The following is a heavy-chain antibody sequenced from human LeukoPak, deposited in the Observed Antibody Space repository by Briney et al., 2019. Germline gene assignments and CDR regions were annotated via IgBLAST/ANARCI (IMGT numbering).Heavy chain of an antibody. CDR3: AKSLGNQGVIDY. J-gene: IGHJ4*02. D-gene: IGHD3-10*01. CDR1: VFIFRNHA. Sequence: GGSLRLSCAASVFIFRNHAMKCVRQAPGQGLEWVSGVSASGGSTFNTDSVKGRFSISRENSKNTLYLEMDSLRPGYTFLYYCAKSLGNQGVIDYWGQGTLVTVSS. V-gene: IGHV3-23*01. CDR2: VSASGGST.